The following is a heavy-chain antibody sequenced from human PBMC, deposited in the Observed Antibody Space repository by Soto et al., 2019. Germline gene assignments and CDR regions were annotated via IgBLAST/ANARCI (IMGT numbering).Heavy chain of an antibody. Sequence: EVQLLESGGGLVQPGGSLRLSCAGSGFTFINYAMNWVRQVPGKGLEWVSSISGGGDAAFFPDSVRGRFTISRDNSKNTVTLQMNSLGVDDTAVYYCARKILGSTSRPNYWYFDVWDRGTLVTVSS. CDR3: ARKILGSTSRPNYWYFDV. D-gene: IGHD3-16*01. J-gene: IGHJ2*01. V-gene: IGHV3-23*01. CDR2: ISGGGDAA. CDR1: GFTFINYA.